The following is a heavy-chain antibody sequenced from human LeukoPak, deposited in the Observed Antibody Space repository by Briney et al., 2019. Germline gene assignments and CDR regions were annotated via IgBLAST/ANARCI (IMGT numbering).Heavy chain of an antibody. CDR2: FDPEDGET. D-gene: IGHD3-22*01. J-gene: IGHJ5*02. Sequence: ASVKVSCKVSGYTLTELSMHWVRQAPGKGLEWMGGFDPEDGETIYAQKFQGRVTMTEDTSTDTAYMELSSLRSEDTAVYYCATDLGYYDSSGYYYKWFDPWGQGPLVTVSS. CDR1: GYTLTELS. CDR3: ATDLGYYDSSGYYYKWFDP. V-gene: IGHV1-24*01.